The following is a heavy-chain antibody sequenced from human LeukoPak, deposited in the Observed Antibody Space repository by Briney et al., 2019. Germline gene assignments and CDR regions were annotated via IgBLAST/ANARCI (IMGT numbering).Heavy chain of an antibody. CDR3: AKHSRTGSSFDPFEY. D-gene: IGHD3-10*01. CDR1: GYIFTTYW. J-gene: IGHJ4*02. CDR2: IYPGDSDT. V-gene: IGHV5-51*01. Sequence: GESLKISCKGSGYIFTTYWIGWVRQMPGRGLGWMGIIYPGDSDTRYSPSFQGQVTISADKSISTAYLQWSRLKASDTAIYYCAKHSRTGSSFDPFEYWGQGTLVTVSS.